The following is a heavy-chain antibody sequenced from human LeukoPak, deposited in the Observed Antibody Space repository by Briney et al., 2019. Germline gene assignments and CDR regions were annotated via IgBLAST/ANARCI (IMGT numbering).Heavy chain of an antibody. J-gene: IGHJ4*02. V-gene: IGHV3-53*01. D-gene: IGHD6-13*01. CDR3: ARGGVAAAVTHFDY. CDR2: IYSGGST. CDR1: GFTVSSNY. Sequence: GGSLRLSCAASGFTVSSNYMSWVRQAPGKGLEWVSVIYSGGSTYYADSVKGRLTISRDNSKNTLYLQMNSLRAEDTAVYYCARGGVAAAVTHFDYWGQGTLVTVSS.